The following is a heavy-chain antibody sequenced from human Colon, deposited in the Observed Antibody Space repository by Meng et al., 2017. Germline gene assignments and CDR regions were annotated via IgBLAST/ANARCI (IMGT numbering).Heavy chain of an antibody. D-gene: IGHD3-22*01. CDR1: GYTFTSYD. CDR2: MKPNSGNT. V-gene: IGHV1-8*01. Sequence: ASVKVSCKASGYTFTSYDINGVRQATGQGLEWMGWMKPNSGNTGYAQKFQGRVIMTRNTSISTVYMELSSLRSKDTAVYYRAMGSKITMRRRAPYNFDYWGQGTLVTVSS. J-gene: IGHJ4*02. CDR3: AMGSKITMRRRAPYNFDY.